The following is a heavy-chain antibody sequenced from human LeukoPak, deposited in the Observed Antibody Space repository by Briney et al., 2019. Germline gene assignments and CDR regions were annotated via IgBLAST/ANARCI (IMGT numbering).Heavy chain of an antibody. V-gene: IGHV3-21*06. J-gene: IGHJ6*03. CDR1: GFIFSNYY. CDR3: VRAFGGYDSQRFYYNMDV. Sequence: GGSLRLSCAASGFIFSNYYLNWVRQAPGKGLAWVSCIHGSASYNYYADSVKGRFTVSRDSAKNSLYLEMSSLRVEDTAVYYCVRAFGGYDSQRFYYNMDVWGKGTTVTVSS. D-gene: IGHD5-12*01. CDR2: IHGSASYN.